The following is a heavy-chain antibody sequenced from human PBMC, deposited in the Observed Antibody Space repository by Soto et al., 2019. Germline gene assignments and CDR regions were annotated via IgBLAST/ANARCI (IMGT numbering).Heavy chain of an antibody. CDR3: ARDVGLQHDTGYYDFWSGKNNWFDP. Sequence: SETLSLTCTVSGGSISGHYWSWIRQPPGKGLQYIGYISYSGSTNYNPSLKSRVTISVDTSNNQFSLRLGSVTAADTAVYYCARDVGLQHDTGYYDFWSGKNNWFDPWGQGILVTVS. CDR2: ISYSGST. D-gene: IGHD3-3*01. J-gene: IGHJ5*02. CDR1: GGSISGHY. V-gene: IGHV4-59*11.